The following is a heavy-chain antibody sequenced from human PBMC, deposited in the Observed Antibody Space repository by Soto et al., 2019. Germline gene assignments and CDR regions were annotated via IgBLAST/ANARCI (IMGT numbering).Heavy chain of an antibody. V-gene: IGHV3-48*01. D-gene: IGHD6-13*01. CDR1: GFTFSSYS. J-gene: IGHJ4*02. Sequence: GGSLRLSCAASGFTFSSYSMNWVRQAPGKGLEWVSYISSRSSTIYYADSVKGRFTISRDNAKSSLYLQMNSLRAEDTAVYYCAVRYSSPWDHFDYWGQGSLVTVSS. CDR2: ISSRSSTI. CDR3: AVRYSSPWDHFDY.